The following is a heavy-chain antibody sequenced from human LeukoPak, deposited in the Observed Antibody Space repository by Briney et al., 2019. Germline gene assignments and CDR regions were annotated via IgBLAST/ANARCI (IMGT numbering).Heavy chain of an antibody. CDR2: ISAYNGNT. CDR3: ARDGYCSSTSCYTGNYYYYYGMDV. CDR1: GYTFTSYG. V-gene: IGHV1-18*01. D-gene: IGHD2-2*02. J-gene: IGHJ6*02. Sequence: GASVKVSCKASGYTFTSYGISWVRQAPGQGLEWMGWISAYNGNTNYAQKLQGRVTMTTDTSTSTAYMELRSLRSDDTAVYYCARDGYCSSTSCYTGNYYYYYGMDVWGQGTTVTVSS.